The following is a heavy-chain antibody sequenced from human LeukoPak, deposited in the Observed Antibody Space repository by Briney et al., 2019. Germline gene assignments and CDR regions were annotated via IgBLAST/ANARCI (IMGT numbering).Heavy chain of an antibody. V-gene: IGHV1-24*01. CDR2: VDPDDGQR. CDR3: STPGPGDVLTARDAFDV. Sequence: ASVKVSCKVSGNTLSELAVHWVRQAPGKGLEWMGGVDPDDGQRIYAQKFQGRVTMTEDTSTDTAYMELSRLRSEASAVYYCSTPGPGDVLTARDAFDVWGLGTLVVVSS. J-gene: IGHJ3*01. CDR1: GNTLSELA. D-gene: IGHD2-21*02.